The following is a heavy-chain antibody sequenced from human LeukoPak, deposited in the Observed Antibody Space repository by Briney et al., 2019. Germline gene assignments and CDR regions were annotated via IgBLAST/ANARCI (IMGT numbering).Heavy chain of an antibody. J-gene: IGHJ4*02. V-gene: IGHV3-53*01. D-gene: IGHD3-10*01. CDR1: GFTVSSKY. CDR2: IYSGGST. CDR3: ARGYLEGVDY. Sequence: PGGSLRLSCAASGFTVSSKYMSWVRQAPGKGMEWVSIIYSGGSTFYADSVKGRFTISRDNSKNTLYLQMNSLRAEDTAVYYCARGYLEGVDYWGQGTLVTVSS.